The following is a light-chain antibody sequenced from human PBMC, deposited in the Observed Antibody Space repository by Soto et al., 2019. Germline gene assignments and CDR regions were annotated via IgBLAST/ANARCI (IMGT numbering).Light chain of an antibody. J-gene: IGLJ2*01. CDR3: QSYDSRLSGAVV. CDR2: GNT. V-gene: IGLV1-40*01. Sequence: QSVLTQPPSVSGAPGQRVTISCAGSSSNIGAGYDVHWYRQLPGTAPKLLIYGNTNRPSGVPDRFSGSKSGTSASLAITGLRPEDEANYYCQSYDSRLSGAVVFGGGTKVTVL. CDR1: SSNIGAGYD.